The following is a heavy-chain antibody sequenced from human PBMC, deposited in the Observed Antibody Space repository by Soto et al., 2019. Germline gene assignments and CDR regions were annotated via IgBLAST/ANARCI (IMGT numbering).Heavy chain of an antibody. CDR2: IYNVGIT. CDR1: VFTFSTNY. D-gene: IGHD2-2*01. CDR3: ARDSQGVPAVTPGYHYFGMDV. J-gene: IGHJ6*02. V-gene: IGHV3-53*01. Sequence: GPLRLSCAASVFTFSTNYMNWVRQGPGKGLEWVSIIYNVGITYYADSVRGRFTISRDNSKNTLYLQMNNLRVEDTAVYYCARDSQGVPAVTPGYHYFGMDVWGQGTKVTVSS.